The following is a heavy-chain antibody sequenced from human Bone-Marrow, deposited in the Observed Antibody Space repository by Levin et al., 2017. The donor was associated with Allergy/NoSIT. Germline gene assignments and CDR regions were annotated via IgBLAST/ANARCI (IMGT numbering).Heavy chain of an antibody. V-gene: IGHV4-59*11. J-gene: IGHJ6*03. CDR2: IPVTGAP. Sequence: SETLSLTCTVSGGPISSHYWSWIRQSPGKGLEWMGFIPVTGAPDYNPSLKSRVTIAIDTSKDTCSLKVRSVIAADTAVYYCARGAYDFWGYYYYYYLDVWGKGTTVTVSS. CDR1: GGPISSHY. D-gene: IGHD3-3*01. CDR3: ARGAYDFWGYYYYYYLDV.